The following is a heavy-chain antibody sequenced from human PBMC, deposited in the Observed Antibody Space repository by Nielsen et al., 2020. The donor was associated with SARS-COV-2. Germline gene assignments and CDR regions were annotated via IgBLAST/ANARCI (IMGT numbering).Heavy chain of an antibody. V-gene: IGHV3-21*01. Sequence: GESLKISCAASGFTFSSYSMNWVRQAPGKGLEWVSSISSSSSYIYYADSVKGRFTISRDNAKNSLYLQMNSLRAEDTAVYYCARGPRYDFRTYKYYFDYWGQGTLVTVSS. CDR1: GFTFSSYS. CDR2: ISSSSSYI. CDR3: ARGPRYDFRTYKYYFDY. J-gene: IGHJ4*02. D-gene: IGHD3-3*01.